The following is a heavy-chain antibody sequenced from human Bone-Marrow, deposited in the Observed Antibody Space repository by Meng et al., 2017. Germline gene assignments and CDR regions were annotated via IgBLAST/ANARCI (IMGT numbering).Heavy chain of an antibody. Sequence: QVDVVESGGGVVKPGGSLRLSCAASGVTFSDYYMSWLRQAPGKGLEWISYISSSGSTTYYADSVKGRFTISRDNAKNSLYLQMNSLRAEDTAIYYCARDLGVHLERRGWFDPWGQGTLVTVSS. CDR3: ARDLGVHLERRGWFDP. CDR2: ISSSGSTT. CDR1: GVTFSDYY. J-gene: IGHJ5*02. V-gene: IGHV3-11*01. D-gene: IGHD1-1*01.